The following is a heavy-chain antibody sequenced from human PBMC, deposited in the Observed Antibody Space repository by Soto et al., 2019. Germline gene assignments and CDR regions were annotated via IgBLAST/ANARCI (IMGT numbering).Heavy chain of an antibody. CDR2: ISYDGSNK. D-gene: IGHD3-3*01. Sequence: HVQLVESGGGVVQPGRSLRLSCAASGFTFSSYAMHWVRQAPGKGLEWVAVISYDGSNKYYADSVKGRFTISRDNSKNTLYLQMNSLRAEDTAVYYCARDPGFRFLIDYWGQGTLVTVSS. J-gene: IGHJ4*02. CDR3: ARDPGFRFLIDY. CDR1: GFTFSSYA. V-gene: IGHV3-30-3*01.